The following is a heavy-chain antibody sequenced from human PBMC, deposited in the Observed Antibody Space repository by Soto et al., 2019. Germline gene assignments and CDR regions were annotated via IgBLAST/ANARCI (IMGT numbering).Heavy chain of an antibody. V-gene: IGHV3-23*01. CDR3: AKAESTVTTAYYYYIKV. J-gene: IGHJ6*03. Sequence: EVQLLESGGGLAQPGGSLRLSCVASGLTFSTYGMTWVRQAPGKGLEWVSGISGSGGRTNYADSVKGRFTISRDNSKNTLYLQMNSLRADDTAVYYCAKAESTVTTAYYYYIKVWGKGTTVTVSS. CDR1: GLTFSTYG. CDR2: ISGSGGRT. D-gene: IGHD4-17*01.